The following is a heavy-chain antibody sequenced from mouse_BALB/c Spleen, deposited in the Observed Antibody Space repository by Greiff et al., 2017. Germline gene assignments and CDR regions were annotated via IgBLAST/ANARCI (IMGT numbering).Heavy chain of an antibody. V-gene: IGHV2-9*02. CDR1: GFSLTSYG. Sequence: VQLQQSGPGLVAPSQSLSITCTVSGFSLTSYGVHWVRQPPGKGLEWLGVIWAGGSTNYNSALMSRLSISKDNSKSQVFLKMNSLQTDDTAMYYCAGDARIVDGYAMDYWGQGTSVTVSS. J-gene: IGHJ4*01. CDR2: IWAGGST. CDR3: AGDARIVDGYAMDY. D-gene: IGHD1-1*01.